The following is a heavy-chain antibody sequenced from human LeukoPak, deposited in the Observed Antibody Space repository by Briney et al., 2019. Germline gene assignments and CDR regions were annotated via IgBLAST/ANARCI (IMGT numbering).Heavy chain of an antibody. CDR1: GFTFSSYA. Sequence: PGGSLRLSCAASGFTFSSYAMHWVRQAPGKGLEWVAVISYDGSNKYYADSVKGRFTISRDNSKNTLYLQMNGLRAEDTAVYYCAKDRSVAAATIDYWGQGTLVTVSS. V-gene: IGHV3-30-3*01. CDR3: AKDRSVAAATIDY. D-gene: IGHD2-15*01. CDR2: ISYDGSNK. J-gene: IGHJ4*02.